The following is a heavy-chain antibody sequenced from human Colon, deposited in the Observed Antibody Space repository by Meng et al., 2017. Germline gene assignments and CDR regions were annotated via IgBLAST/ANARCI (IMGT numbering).Heavy chain of an antibody. Sequence: GESLKISCAASGFTFSSYAMHWVRQAPGKGLEWVAVISYDGSNKYYADSVKGRFTISRDNSKNTLYLQMNSLRAEDTAVYYCVGSYFDYWGQGTLVNGAS. CDR2: ISYDGSNK. D-gene: IGHD1-26*01. CDR3: VGSYFDY. J-gene: IGHJ4*02. CDR1: GFTFSSYA. V-gene: IGHV3-30*01.